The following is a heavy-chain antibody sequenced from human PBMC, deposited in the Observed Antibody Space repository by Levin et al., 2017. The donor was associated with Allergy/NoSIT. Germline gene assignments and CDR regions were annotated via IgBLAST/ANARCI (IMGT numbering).Heavy chain of an antibody. J-gene: IGHJ5*02. D-gene: IGHD3-3*01. CDR3: ARPRYSDFEGNWFRP. V-gene: IGHV2-5*02. CDR1: GFSLTTAGVA. Sequence: SGPTLVKPTQTLTLTCTFSGFSLTTAGVAVGWIRQPPGKALEWLALIYWDDDKRYSPSLKNRLTITKDTSKNQVVLTLTNMDPVDTATYYCARPRYSDFEGNWFRPWGQGTLVTVPS. CDR2: IYWDDDK.